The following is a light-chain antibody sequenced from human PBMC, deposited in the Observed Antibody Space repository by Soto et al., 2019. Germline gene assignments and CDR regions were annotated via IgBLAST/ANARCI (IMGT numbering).Light chain of an antibody. CDR3: QQYNNWPPWT. Sequence: EIVMTQSPATLSVSPGERATLSCRASQSVSSNLAWYQQKPGQAPRLLIYGASTRATGIPARFSGSGSGTKFTLSISSLHSEDFAVYYCQQYNNWPPWTFGQGTKVEIK. V-gene: IGKV3-15*01. J-gene: IGKJ1*01. CDR2: GAS. CDR1: QSVSSN.